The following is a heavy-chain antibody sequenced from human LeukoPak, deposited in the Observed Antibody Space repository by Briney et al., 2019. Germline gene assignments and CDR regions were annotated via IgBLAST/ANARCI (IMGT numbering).Heavy chain of an antibody. CDR2: ISYDGSNK. V-gene: IGHV3-30*18. D-gene: IGHD3-10*01. J-gene: IGHJ4*02. CDR3: AKDREVYGSGKYFDY. CDR1: GFTFSSYG. Sequence: GGSLRLSCAASGFTFSSYGMHWVRQAPGKGLEWVAVISYDGSNKYYADSVKGRFTISRDNSKNTLYLQKNSLRAEDTAVYYCAKDREVYGSGKYFDYWGQGTLVTVSS.